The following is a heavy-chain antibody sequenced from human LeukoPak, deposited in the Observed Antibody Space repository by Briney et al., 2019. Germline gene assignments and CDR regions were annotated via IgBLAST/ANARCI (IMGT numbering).Heavy chain of an antibody. CDR3: ARDLKGFYGSGYYFDY. V-gene: IGHV3-30*04. Sequence: PGGSLRLSCAASGFTFSSYAMYWVRQAPGKGLEWVAVISYDGSNKYYADSVKGRFTTSRDNSKDTLYLQMNSLRAEDTAVYYCARDLKGFYGSGYYFDYWGQGTLVTVSS. J-gene: IGHJ4*02. D-gene: IGHD3-10*01. CDR1: GFTFSSYA. CDR2: ISYDGSNK.